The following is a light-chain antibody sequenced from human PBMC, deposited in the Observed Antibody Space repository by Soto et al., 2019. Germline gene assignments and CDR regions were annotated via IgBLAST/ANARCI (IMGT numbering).Light chain of an antibody. V-gene: IGLV4-69*01. CDR1: SGHSSYA. CDR3: QTWGTGIVV. CDR2: LNSDGSH. J-gene: IGLJ2*01. Sequence: QSVLTQSPSASASLGASVKLTCTLSSGHSSYAIAWHQQEPGKGPRYLMKLNSDGSHTKGDGIPDRFSGSSSGAERYLTISRLQSEDEADYYCQTWGTGIVVFGGGTKVTVL.